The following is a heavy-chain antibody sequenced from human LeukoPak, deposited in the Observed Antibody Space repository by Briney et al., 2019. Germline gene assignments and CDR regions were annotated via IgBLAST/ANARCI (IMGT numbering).Heavy chain of an antibody. V-gene: IGHV4-59*01. Sequence: SETLSLTCTVSGGSISSYYWSWIRQPPGKGLEWIGYIYYSGSTNYNPSLKSRVTISVDTSKSQFSLKLSSVTAADTAVYYCARGYYDFWSGYSYYFDYWGQGTLVTVSS. D-gene: IGHD3-3*01. CDR3: ARGYYDFWSGYSYYFDY. CDR2: IYYSGST. CDR1: GGSISSYY. J-gene: IGHJ4*02.